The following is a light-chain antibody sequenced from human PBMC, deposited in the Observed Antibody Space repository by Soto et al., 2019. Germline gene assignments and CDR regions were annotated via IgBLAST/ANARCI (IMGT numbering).Light chain of an antibody. CDR2: GAS. CDR1: QSVSSSY. CDR3: QQYGSSPLT. J-gene: IGKJ4*01. V-gene: IGKV3-20*01. Sequence: EIVLTQSPGTLSLPPGERATLSCTVSQSVSSSYLAWYQQKPGQAPRLLIYGASSRATGIPDRFSGSGSGTDFTLTISSLEPEDFAVYYCQQYGSSPLTFGGGTKVDIK.